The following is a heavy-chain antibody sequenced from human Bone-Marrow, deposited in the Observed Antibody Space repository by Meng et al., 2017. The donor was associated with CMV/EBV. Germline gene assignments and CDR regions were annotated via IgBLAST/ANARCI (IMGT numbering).Heavy chain of an antibody. D-gene: IGHD6-6*01. Sequence: GESLKISCAASGFTFSSYAMHWVRQAPGKGLEWGAVISYDGSNKYYADSVKGRFTISRDNSKNTLYLQMNSLRAEDTAVYYCARVLSSSSWLGGVEYYYYGMDVWGQGTTVTVSS. J-gene: IGHJ6*02. CDR3: ARVLSSSSWLGGVEYYYYGMDV. V-gene: IGHV3-30*04. CDR1: GFTFSSYA. CDR2: ISYDGSNK.